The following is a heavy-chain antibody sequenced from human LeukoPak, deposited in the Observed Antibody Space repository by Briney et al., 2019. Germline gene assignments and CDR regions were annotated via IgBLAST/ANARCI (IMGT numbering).Heavy chain of an antibody. Sequence: LRLSCAASGFTFSSYAMSWVRQAPGKGLEWIGYIYYSGSTYYNPSLKSRVTISVDTSKNQFSLKLSSVTAADTAVYYCARASRLRPYYYGMDVWGQGTTVTVSS. CDR3: ARASRLRPYYYGMDV. V-gene: IGHV4-31*02. D-gene: IGHD4-17*01. J-gene: IGHJ6*02. CDR2: IYYSGST. CDR1: GFTFSSYA.